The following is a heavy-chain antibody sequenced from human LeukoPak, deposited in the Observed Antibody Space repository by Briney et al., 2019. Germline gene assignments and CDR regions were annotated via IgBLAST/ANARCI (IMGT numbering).Heavy chain of an antibody. D-gene: IGHD6-13*01. V-gene: IGHV1-2*04. CDR2: INPNSGGT. CDR1: GYTFTGYY. CDR3: ARAQVAAAGTGTIDY. Sequence: ASVKVSCKASGYTFTGYYMHWVRQAPGQGLEWMGWINPNSGGTNYAQKFQGWVTMTRDTSISTAYMELSRLRSDDTAVYYCARAQVAAAGTGTIDYWGQGTLVTVSS. J-gene: IGHJ4*02.